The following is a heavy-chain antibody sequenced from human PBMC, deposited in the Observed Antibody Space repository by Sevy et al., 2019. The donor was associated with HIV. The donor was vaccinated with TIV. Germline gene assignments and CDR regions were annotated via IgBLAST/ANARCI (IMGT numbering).Heavy chain of an antibody. V-gene: IGHV3-23*01. D-gene: IGHD2-2*01. CDR1: GFTFSSYA. Sequence: GGSLRLSCAASGFTFSSYAMSWVRQSPGKGLEWVSCIIGSGGRTYYAESVKGRFTISRDNAKNTLYLQMNNLRAEDTAIYYCARDCSSTSCLWGLDVWGQGTTVTVSS. J-gene: IGHJ6*02. CDR3: ARDCSSTSCLWGLDV. CDR2: IIGSGGRT.